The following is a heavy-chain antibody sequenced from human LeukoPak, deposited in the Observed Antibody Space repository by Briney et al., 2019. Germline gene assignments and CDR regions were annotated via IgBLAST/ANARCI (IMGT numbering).Heavy chain of an antibody. D-gene: IGHD1-26*01. CDR3: AREKAGGFDF. CDR1: GFTFSSHG. V-gene: IGHV3-33*01. J-gene: IGHJ4*02. CDR2: IWYDGTNK. Sequence: PGRSLRLSCAASGFTFSSHGIHWVRQAPGKGLEWVAVIWYDGTNKFYADSVKGRFTISRGNSKNTLFLQMNSLRADDTAVYYCAREKAGGFDFWGQGTLVTVSS.